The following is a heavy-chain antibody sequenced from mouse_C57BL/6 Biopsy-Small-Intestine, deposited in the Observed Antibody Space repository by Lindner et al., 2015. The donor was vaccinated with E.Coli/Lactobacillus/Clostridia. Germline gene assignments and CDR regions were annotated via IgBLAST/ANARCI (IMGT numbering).Heavy chain of an antibody. Sequence: VQLQESGPELVKPGASVKISCKASGYTFTDYYINWVKQRPGQGLEWIGWIYPGSSDTKYNEKFEGKATLTVDTSSTTAYMQLSSLTSEDSAVYFCARGNLWYFDVWGAGTTVTVSS. CDR1: GYTFTDYY. CDR3: ARGNLWYFDV. CDR2: IYPGSSDT. V-gene: IGHV1-84*01. J-gene: IGHJ1*01.